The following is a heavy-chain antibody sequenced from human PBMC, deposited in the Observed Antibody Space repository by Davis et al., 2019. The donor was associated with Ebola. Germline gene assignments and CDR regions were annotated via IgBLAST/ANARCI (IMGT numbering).Heavy chain of an antibody. CDR1: GFIFSNHV. Sequence: PGGSLRLSCAASGFIFSNHVMSWVRQAPGKGPEWLSVISGRGDSTFYADSVKGRFTVSRDNSKNTLYLQMNSLRADDTAVYYCAKHRHEKWLVLQVGDNWFDPWGQGTQVTVSA. D-gene: IGHD6-19*01. CDR3: AKHRHEKWLVLQVGDNWFDP. CDR2: ISGRGDST. V-gene: IGHV3-23*01. J-gene: IGHJ5*02.